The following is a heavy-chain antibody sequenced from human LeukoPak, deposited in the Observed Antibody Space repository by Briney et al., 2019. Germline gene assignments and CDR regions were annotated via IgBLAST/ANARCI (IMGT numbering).Heavy chain of an antibody. J-gene: IGHJ4*02. CDR3: ARRRIGAVAGGFDF. V-gene: IGHV4-39*01. D-gene: IGHD6-19*01. CDR1: GGSISSTDYY. Sequence: NPSETLPLTCTVSGGSISSTDYYWGWIRQPPGKWLEWIGTIYYSGSTYYNPSLKSRVTISVDTSKNQFSLSLSSVTAADTAVYYCARRRIGAVAGGFDFWGQGTLVTVSS. CDR2: IYYSGST.